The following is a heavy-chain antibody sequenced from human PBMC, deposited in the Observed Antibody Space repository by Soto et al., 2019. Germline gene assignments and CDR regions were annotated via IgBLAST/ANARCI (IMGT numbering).Heavy chain of an antibody. CDR3: ARTGGGMAARPLEY. Sequence: GASVKVSCKAPGYMFTTYGISWVRQVPGQGLEWMAWVSAYNGNKKYAQKFQDRITMTIDTSTSTVSMEFRSLTPDDTAIYYCARTGGGMAARPLEYWGQGTLVTVSS. D-gene: IGHD6-6*01. J-gene: IGHJ4*02. CDR2: VSAYNGNK. CDR1: GYMFTTYG. V-gene: IGHV1-18*04.